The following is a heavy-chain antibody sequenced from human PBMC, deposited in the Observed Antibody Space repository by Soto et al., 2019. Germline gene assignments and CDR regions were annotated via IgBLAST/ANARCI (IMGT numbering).Heavy chain of an antibody. Sequence: QVQLQESGPGLVKPSQTLSLTCTVSGGSISSGDYFWSWIRQPPGKGLEWIGYIFYSGSIYYNPSIKRRVTISVDTSKNHGSLKLSSVTAADTAMYYCARGEPYYYGLDVWGQGTTVTVSS. CDR3: ARGEPYYYGLDV. CDR1: GGSISSGDYF. J-gene: IGHJ6*02. V-gene: IGHV4-30-4*01. CDR2: IFYSGSI.